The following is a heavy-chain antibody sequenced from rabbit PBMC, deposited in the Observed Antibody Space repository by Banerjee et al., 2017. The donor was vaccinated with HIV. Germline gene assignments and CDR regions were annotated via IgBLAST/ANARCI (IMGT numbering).Heavy chain of an antibody. J-gene: IGHJ4*01. D-gene: IGHD4-1*01. CDR2: IYGGSSGSA. CDR3: ARDLAGVIGWNFNL. V-gene: IGHV1S45*01. Sequence: QEQLEESGGDLVKPGASLTLTCKASGFDFSSSYYMCWVRQAPGKGLEWIAYIYGGSSGSAYYANWAKGRFTISKTSSTTVTLQMTSLTAADTATYFCARDLAGVIGWNFNLWGPGTLVTVS. CDR1: GFDFSSSYY.